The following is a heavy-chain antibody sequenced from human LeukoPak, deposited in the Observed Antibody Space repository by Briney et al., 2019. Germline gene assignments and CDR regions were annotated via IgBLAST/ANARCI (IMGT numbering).Heavy chain of an antibody. J-gene: IGHJ4*02. Sequence: PGGSPRLSCAASGFTFNAYTMNWVRQAPGKGLEWVSSISSSGDDIYHADSVKGRFTISRDNAKNSLYLQMSSLRAEDTAVYYCVRVMTMADFGYWGQGTLVTVSS. CDR1: GFTFNAYT. D-gene: IGHD5-24*01. CDR2: ISSSGDDI. CDR3: VRVMTMADFGY. V-gene: IGHV3-21*01.